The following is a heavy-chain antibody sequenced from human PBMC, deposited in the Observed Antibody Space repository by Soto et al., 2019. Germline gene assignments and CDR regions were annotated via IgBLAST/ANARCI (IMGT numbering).Heavy chain of an antibody. D-gene: IGHD5-18*01. V-gene: IGHV3-53*02. Sequence: DVQLVETGGGLIQPGGSLRLSCAASGFTVSNFYMSWVRQAPGKGLEWVSIIYSSGNTHYADSVKDRFTISRDNSKNTLPLQINSLRAEDTAVYYCARRRGYTYGPPDSWGQGTLVTVSS. CDR1: GFTVSNFY. CDR3: ARRRGYTYGPPDS. J-gene: IGHJ4*02. CDR2: IYSSGNT.